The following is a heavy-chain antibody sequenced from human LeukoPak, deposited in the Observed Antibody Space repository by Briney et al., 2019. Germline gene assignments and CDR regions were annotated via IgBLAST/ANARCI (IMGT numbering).Heavy chain of an antibody. CDR3: ARAVGGGYYYDSSGYSYFDY. D-gene: IGHD3-22*01. CDR1: GGSITSSSYC. V-gene: IGHV4-39*07. J-gene: IGHJ4*02. Sequence: PSETLSLTCTVSGGSITSSSYCWGWIRQPPGKGLAWIGSIYYSGSTYYNPSLKSRVTISVDTSENQFSLKLSSVTAADTAVYYCARAVGGGYYYDSSGYSYFDYWGQGTLVTVSS. CDR2: IYYSGST.